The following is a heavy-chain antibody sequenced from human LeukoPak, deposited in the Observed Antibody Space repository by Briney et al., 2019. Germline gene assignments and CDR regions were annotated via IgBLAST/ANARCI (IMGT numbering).Heavy chain of an antibody. Sequence: SETLSLTCTVSGGSMSSYYWSWIRQPPGKGLEWIGYIYYSGSTKYNPSLKSRVTISVDTSKNQFSLKLSSVTAADTAVYYCARTDYSNTNWSDPWGQGTLVTVSS. J-gene: IGHJ5*02. D-gene: IGHD4-11*01. CDR2: IYYSGST. V-gene: IGHV4-59*08. CDR1: GGSMSSYY. CDR3: ARTDYSNTNWSDP.